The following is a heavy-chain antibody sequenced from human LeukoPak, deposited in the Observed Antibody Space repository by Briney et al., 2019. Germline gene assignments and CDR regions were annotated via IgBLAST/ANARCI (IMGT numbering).Heavy chain of an antibody. D-gene: IGHD1-26*01. CDR2: ISYSGST. CDR1: GDSISSSVYY. CDR3: ARGSRRLADFHY. J-gene: IGHJ4*02. Sequence: SETLSDTCTVSGDSISSSVYYWGWIRQPPGRWLGWIGTISYSGSTYYNPSLQSRVTISVDTSKNQFSLELSSVTAADTAVYYCARGSRRLADFHYWGQGTLVTVSS. V-gene: IGHV4-39*01.